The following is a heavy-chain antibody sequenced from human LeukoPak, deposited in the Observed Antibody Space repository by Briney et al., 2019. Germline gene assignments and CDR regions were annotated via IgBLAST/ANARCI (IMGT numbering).Heavy chain of an antibody. D-gene: IGHD5-18*01. Sequence: SETLSLTCTVSGGSISSYYWRWIRQPPGKGLEWIGYIYYSGSTNYNPSLKSLVTISVDTSKNQFSLKLSSVTAADTAVYYCARLGLWVDFDYWGQGTLVTVSS. V-gene: IGHV4-59*08. CDR2: IYYSGST. CDR1: GGSISSYY. CDR3: ARLGLWVDFDY. J-gene: IGHJ4*02.